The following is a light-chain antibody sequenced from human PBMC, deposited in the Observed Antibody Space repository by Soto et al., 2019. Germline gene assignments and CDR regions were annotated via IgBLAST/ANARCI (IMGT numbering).Light chain of an antibody. V-gene: IGKV3-20*01. CDR1: QSVSSSY. Sequence: EIVLTQSPGTLSLSPGESATFSCRASQSVSSSYIAWYQQKRGQAPRRLIYGASIRATGIPDRFSGSGSGTDLTLTISSLQSEDFAVYYCQQYHNWRWTFGQGTKVDI. CDR2: GAS. CDR3: QQYHNWRWT. J-gene: IGKJ1*01.